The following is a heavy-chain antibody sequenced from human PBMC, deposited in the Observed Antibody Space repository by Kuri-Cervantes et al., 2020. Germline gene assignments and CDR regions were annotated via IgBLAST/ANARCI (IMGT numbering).Heavy chain of an antibody. D-gene: IGHD3-16*02. V-gene: IGHV5-51*01. CDR2: IYPGDSET. CDR1: GYSFTSYW. Sequence: GESLKTSWKGSGYSFTSYWIGWVRQMPGKGLEWMGIIYPGDSETRYRPSFQGQVTISADKSISTAYLQWSSLKASDTAMYYCARPSDYVWGSYRQNAFDIWGQGTMVNRLL. J-gene: IGHJ3*02. CDR3: ARPSDYVWGSYRQNAFDI.